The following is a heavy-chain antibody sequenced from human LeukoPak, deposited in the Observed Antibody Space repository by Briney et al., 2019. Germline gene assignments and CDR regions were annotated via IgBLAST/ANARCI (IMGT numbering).Heavy chain of an antibody. CDR2: ISWNSGRI. D-gene: IGHD6-19*01. J-gene: IGHJ6*02. CDR3: AKDRGSGLYYYIMDV. V-gene: IGHV3-9*01. Sequence: GGSLRLSCTASGFTFDDYAMHWVRQAPGKGLEWVSGISWNSGRIDYADSVKGRFTISRDNAKNSLYLQMNSLRAEDTAFYYCAKDRGSGLYYYIMDVWGQGTTATVSS. CDR1: GFTFDDYA.